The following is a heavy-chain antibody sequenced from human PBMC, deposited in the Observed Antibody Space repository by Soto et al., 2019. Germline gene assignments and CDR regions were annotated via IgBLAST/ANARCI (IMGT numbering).Heavy chain of an antibody. CDR1: GFTFSSYG. D-gene: IGHD4-17*01. CDR2: ISYDGSNK. CDR3: AKAFAVNWFDS. V-gene: IGHV3-30*18. J-gene: IGHJ5*01. Sequence: GGSLRLSCAASGFTFSSYGMHWVRQAPGKGLEWVAVISYDGSNKYYADSVKGRFTISRDNSKNTLYLQMNSLRAEDTAVYYCAKAFAVNWFDSRGQGTLVAVSS.